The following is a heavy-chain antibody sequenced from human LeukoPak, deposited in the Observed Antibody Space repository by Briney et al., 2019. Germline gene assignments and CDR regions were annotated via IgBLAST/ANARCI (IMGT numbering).Heavy chain of an antibody. J-gene: IGHJ4*02. D-gene: IGHD1-26*01. CDR3: ARDHGIVGATIGFDY. Sequence: SDTLSLTCAVSGGSISSYYWRWIRQPPGKGLEWIGYIYYRGSTNYNPSLKSRVTISVDTSNNQFSLKLSSVTAADTAVYYCARDHGIVGATIGFDYWGQGTLVTVSS. V-gene: IGHV4-59*01. CDR1: GGSISSYY. CDR2: IYYRGST.